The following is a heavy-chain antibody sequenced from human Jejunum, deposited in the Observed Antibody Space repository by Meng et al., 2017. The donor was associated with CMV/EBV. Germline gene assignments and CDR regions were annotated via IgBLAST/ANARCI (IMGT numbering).Heavy chain of an antibody. V-gene: IGHV4-59*01. D-gene: IGHD3-3*01. CDR2: MYHSGRT. Sequence: VSGGSIRSYYWNWIRQSPGKGLEWIAYMYHSGRTKYNSSLKSRVNISLDMSTNQFSLRLSSVTAADTAVYYCARGDERWSGYFMGWGQGTRVTVSS. CDR3: ARGDERWSGYFMG. CDR1: GGSIRSYY. J-gene: IGHJ4*02.